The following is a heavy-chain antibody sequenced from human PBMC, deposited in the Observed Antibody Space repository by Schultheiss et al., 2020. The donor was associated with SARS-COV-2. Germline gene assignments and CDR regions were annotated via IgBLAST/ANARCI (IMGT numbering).Heavy chain of an antibody. V-gene: IGHV1-18*01. J-gene: IGHJ4*02. CDR2: ISPHNGNT. CDR3: ARGSHGDSHDY. CDR1: GYTFTSYA. D-gene: IGHD4-17*01. Sequence: ASVKVSCKPSGYTFTSYAISWVRQAPGQGLEWMGWISPHNGNTDYAQNLQGRVTMTTDTSTSTAYMELRSLSSDDTAVYYCARGSHGDSHDYWGQGTLVTVSS.